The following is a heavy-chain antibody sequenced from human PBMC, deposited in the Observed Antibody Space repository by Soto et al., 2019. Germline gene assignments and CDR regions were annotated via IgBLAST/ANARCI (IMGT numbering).Heavy chain of an antibody. CDR2: ISSSGSTI. D-gene: IGHD6-19*01. J-gene: IGHJ4*02. CDR1: GFTFSSYE. Sequence: PGGSLRLSCAASGFTFSSYEMNWVRQAPGKGLEWVSYISSSGSTIYYADSVKGRFTISRDNAKNSLYLQMNSLRAEDTAVYYCARATGIAVAGEFDYWGQGTLVTVSS. CDR3: ARATGIAVAGEFDY. V-gene: IGHV3-48*03.